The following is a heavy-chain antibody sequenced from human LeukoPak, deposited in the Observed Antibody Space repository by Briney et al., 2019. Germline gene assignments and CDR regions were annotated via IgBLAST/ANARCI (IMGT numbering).Heavy chain of an antibody. CDR2: ISSSSTYI. J-gene: IGHJ4*02. V-gene: IGHV3-21*01. CDR1: GFTFSNFL. D-gene: IGHD5-12*01. CDR3: ASLIVATTSFDS. Sequence: GGSLRLSCAASGFTFSNFLMTWVRQAPGKGLEWVSSISSSSTYIYYADSVKGRFTISRDNAKNSLYLQMDSLRAEDTAVYYCASLIVATTSFDSWGQGTLVTVSS.